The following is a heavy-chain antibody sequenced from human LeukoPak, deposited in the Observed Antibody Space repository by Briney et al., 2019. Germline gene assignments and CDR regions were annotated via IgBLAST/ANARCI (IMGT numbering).Heavy chain of an antibody. V-gene: IGHV1-18*01. CDR1: GYTFTSYG. D-gene: IGHD2-2*02. Sequence: ASVKVSCKASGYTFTSYGISWVRQAPGQGLEWMGWISAYNGNTNYAQKLQGRVTMTTDTSTSTAYMELRSLRSDDTAVYYCARARIVVVPAAIRRPFEFDPWGQGTLVTVSS. CDR2: ISAYNGNT. CDR3: ARARIVVVPAAIRRPFEFDP. J-gene: IGHJ5*02.